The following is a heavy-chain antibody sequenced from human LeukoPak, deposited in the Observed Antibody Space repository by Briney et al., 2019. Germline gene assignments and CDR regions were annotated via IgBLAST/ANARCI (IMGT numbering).Heavy chain of an antibody. V-gene: IGHV3-23*01. CDR1: GFTFSSYA. CDR2: ISGSGGST. J-gene: IGHJ4*02. Sequence: GGSLRLSCAASGFTFSSYAMSWVRQAPGKGLEWVSAISGSGGSTYYADSVKGRSTISRDNSKNTLYLQMNSLRAEDTAVYYCAKGNWVYYDSSGYPFDYWGQGTLVTVSS. CDR3: AKGNWVYYDSSGYPFDY. D-gene: IGHD3-22*01.